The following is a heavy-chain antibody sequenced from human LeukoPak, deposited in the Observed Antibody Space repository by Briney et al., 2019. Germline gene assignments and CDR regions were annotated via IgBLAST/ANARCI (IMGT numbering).Heavy chain of an antibody. CDR1: GFTFSSYS. D-gene: IGHD6-19*01. V-gene: IGHV3-48*04. CDR3: AKEDHRIAVAGVATDY. Sequence: GGSLRLSCAASGFTFSSYSMNWVRQAPGKGLEWVSYISSSSSTIYYADSVKGRFTISRDNAKNTLYLQMNSLRAEDTAVYYCAKEDHRIAVAGVATDYWGQGTLVTVSS. J-gene: IGHJ4*02. CDR2: ISSSSSTI.